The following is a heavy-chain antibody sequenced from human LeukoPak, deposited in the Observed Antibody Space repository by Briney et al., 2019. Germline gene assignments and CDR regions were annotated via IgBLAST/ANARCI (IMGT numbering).Heavy chain of an antibody. CDR3: ARLVGYYDSSGYYHYYFDY. CDR2: IYPGDSDT. CDR1: GYSFTSYW. Sequence: GESLKISCKGSGYSFTSYWIGWVRQMPGKGLEWMGIIYPGDSDTRYSPSFQGQVTISADKSISTAYLQWSSLKASDTAMYYCARLVGYYDSSGYYHYYFDYWGQGTLVTVSS. V-gene: IGHV5-51*01. J-gene: IGHJ4*02. D-gene: IGHD3-22*01.